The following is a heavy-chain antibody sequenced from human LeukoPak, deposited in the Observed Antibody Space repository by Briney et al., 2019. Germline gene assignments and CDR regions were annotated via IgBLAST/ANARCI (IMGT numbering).Heavy chain of an antibody. CDR3: ARAPYYGSGSYYNPFDY. Sequence: ASVKVSCKASGGTFSSYAISWVRQAPGRGLEWMGGIIPIFGTANYAQKFQGRVTITADKSTSTAYMELSSLRSEDTAVYYCARAPYYGSGSYYNPFDYWGQGTLVTVSS. V-gene: IGHV1-69*06. D-gene: IGHD3-10*01. CDR1: GGTFSSYA. J-gene: IGHJ4*02. CDR2: IIPIFGTA.